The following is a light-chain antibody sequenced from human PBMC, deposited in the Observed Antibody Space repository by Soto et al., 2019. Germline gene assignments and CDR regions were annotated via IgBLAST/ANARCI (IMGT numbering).Light chain of an antibody. CDR2: GAS. J-gene: IGKJ4*01. Sequence: EIVLTQSPATLSLSPGERSTLSCRISRSFASSYLAWYQQKPGQAPRLLIYGASSRATGIPDRFSGSGSGTDFTLTISRLEPEDFAVYYCQQYGSSPLTFGGGTKVDIK. V-gene: IGKV3-20*01. CDR3: QQYGSSPLT. CDR1: RSFASSY.